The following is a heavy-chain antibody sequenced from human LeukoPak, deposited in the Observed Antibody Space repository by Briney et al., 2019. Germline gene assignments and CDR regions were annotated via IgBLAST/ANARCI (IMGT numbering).Heavy chain of an antibody. CDR1: GGSNSSYY. J-gene: IGHJ6*03. D-gene: IGHD3-10*01. V-gene: IGHV4-4*09. CDR3: ARGITMVRGVIVTNYYMDV. CDR2: IYTSGST. Sequence: SETLSLTCTVSGGSNSSYYWSWIRQPPGKGLEWIGYIYTSGSTNYNPSLKSRVTISVDTSKNQFSLKLSSVTAADTAVYYCARGITMVRGVIVTNYYMDVWGKGTTVTVSS.